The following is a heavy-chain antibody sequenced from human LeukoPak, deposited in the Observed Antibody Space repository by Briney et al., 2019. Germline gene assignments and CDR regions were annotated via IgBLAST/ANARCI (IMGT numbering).Heavy chain of an antibody. J-gene: IGHJ4*02. CDR2: INHSGST. Sequence: SETLSLTCAAYGGSFSNYYWSWIRQPPGKGLEWLGGINHSGSTNYNPSLKSRVTISVDTSKNQFSLKLTSVTATDTAVYYCGSLWPGDWGQGTLVTVSS. V-gene: IGHV4-34*01. D-gene: IGHD2/OR15-2a*01. CDR3: GSLWPGD. CDR1: GGSFSNYY.